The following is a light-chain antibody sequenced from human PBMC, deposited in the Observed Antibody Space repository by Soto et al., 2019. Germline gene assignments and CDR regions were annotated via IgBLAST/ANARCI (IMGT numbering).Light chain of an antibody. J-gene: IGKJ5*01. CDR3: QQRSNWPPIT. CDR1: QSVKTF. Sequence: EIVLTQTPATLSLSPGQRGTLSCRASQSVKTFLVWYQHRPGQAPRVLIYDASHRASGIPARLSGSGSGTDFTLTISSLEPEDAAPYYCQQRSNWPPITFGQGTRLEIK. V-gene: IGKV3-11*01. CDR2: DAS.